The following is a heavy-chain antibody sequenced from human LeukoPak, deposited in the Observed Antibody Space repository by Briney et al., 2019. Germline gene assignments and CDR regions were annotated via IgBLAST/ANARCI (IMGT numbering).Heavy chain of an antibody. D-gene: IGHD3-22*01. CDR3: ARDGHTSGYYYFDY. V-gene: IGHV1-69*05. J-gene: IGHJ4*02. CDR2: IIPIFGTA. CDR1: GGTFSSYA. Sequence: GASVKVSCKASGGTFSSYAISWVRQAPGQGLEWMGGIIPIFGTANYAQKFQGRVTMTRDTSISTAYMELSRLRSDDTAVYYCARDGHTSGYYYFDYWGQGTLVTVSS.